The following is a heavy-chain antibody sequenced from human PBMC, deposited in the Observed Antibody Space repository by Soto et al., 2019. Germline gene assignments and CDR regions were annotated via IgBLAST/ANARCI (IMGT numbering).Heavy chain of an antibody. V-gene: IGHV2-5*02. D-gene: IGHD2-15*01. J-gene: IGHJ4*02. CDR3: AHSLYCSGGSCSMYYFDY. CDR2: IYWDDDK. Sequence: QITLKESGPTLVKPTQTLTLTCTFSGFSLSTSGVGVGWIRQPPGKALEWLALIYWDDDKRYSPSLKSRLTIPQDTSKNQVVLTMTNMDPVDTATYYCAHSLYCSGGSCSMYYFDYWGQGTLVTVSS. CDR1: GFSLSTSGVG.